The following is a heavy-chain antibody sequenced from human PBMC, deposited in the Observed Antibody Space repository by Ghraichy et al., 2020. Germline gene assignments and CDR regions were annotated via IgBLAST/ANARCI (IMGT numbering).Heavy chain of an antibody. CDR2: ISYDGSNK. CDR3: AREDGGIAVAGTFGSFDY. V-gene: IGHV3-30-3*01. Sequence: GGSLRLSCAASGFTFSSYAMHWVRQAPGKGLEWVAVISYDGSNKYYADSVKGRFTISRDNSKNTLYLQMNSLRAEDTAVYYCAREDGGIAVAGTFGSFDYWGQGTLVTVSS. D-gene: IGHD6-19*01. CDR1: GFTFSSYA. J-gene: IGHJ4*02.